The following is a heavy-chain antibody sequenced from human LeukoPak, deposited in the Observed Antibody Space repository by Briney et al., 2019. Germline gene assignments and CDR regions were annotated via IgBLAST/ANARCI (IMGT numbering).Heavy chain of an antibody. CDR3: ARASPQVDY. J-gene: IGHJ4*02. V-gene: IGHV3-21*01. Sequence: GGSLRLSCAASGFTFSSYNMNWVRQAPGKGLEWVSSISSSSRYIYYADSLKGRFTISRDNAKNSLYLQMNSLRAEDTAVYYCARASPQVDYWGQGTLVTVSS. CDR1: GFTFSSYN. CDR2: ISSSSRYI.